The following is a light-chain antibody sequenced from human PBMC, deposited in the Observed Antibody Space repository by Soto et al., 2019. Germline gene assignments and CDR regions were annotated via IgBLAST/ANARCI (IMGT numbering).Light chain of an antibody. V-gene: IGKV3-15*01. CDR2: GAS. CDR3: QQYNNWPPWT. Sequence: EIVMTQSPATLSVSPGERATLSCRASQSVSSNLAWYQQKPGQAPRLLIYGASTRATGIPARFSCSGSGTELNLTISSLQAEDFAVYYCQQYNNWPPWTFGQGTKVEIK. J-gene: IGKJ1*01. CDR1: QSVSSN.